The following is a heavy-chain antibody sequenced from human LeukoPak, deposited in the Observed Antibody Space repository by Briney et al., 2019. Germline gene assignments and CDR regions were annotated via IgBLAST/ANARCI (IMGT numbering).Heavy chain of an antibody. D-gene: IGHD2-2*01. J-gene: IGHJ5*02. V-gene: IGHV3-7*04. CDR1: GFTFSNDW. Sequence: PGGSLRLSCAASGFTFSNDWMSWVRQAPGKGLEWVATTTQDGSEKYYVDSVKGRFSISRDNAKNSLYLQMNSLRVEDTAVFYCVRGYCSSASCYPTYFDPWGQGTLVTVSS. CDR2: TTQDGSEK. CDR3: VRGYCSSASCYPTYFDP.